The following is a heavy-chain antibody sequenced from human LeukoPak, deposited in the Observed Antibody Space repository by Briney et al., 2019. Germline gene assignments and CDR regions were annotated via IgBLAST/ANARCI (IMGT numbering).Heavy chain of an antibody. D-gene: IGHD4-11*01. V-gene: IGHV3-13*04. CDR2: IGTAGDT. Sequence: GGSLRLSCAASGFAFSSYDMHWVRQATGKGLEWVSAIGTAGDTYYPGSVKGRFTISRENAKNSLYLQMNSLRAEDTAVYFCAKGEYAYSTFDYWGQGTLVTVSS. CDR1: GFAFSSYD. J-gene: IGHJ4*02. CDR3: AKGEYAYSTFDY.